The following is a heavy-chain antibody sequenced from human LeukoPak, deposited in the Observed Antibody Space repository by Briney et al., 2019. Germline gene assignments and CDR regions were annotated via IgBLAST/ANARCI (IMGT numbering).Heavy chain of an antibody. D-gene: IGHD3-22*01. CDR1: GYTFTGYY. V-gene: IGHV1-2*02. J-gene: IGHJ3*02. CDR3: ARSYYYDSRGAFDI. Sequence: GASVTVSCKASGYTFTGYYMHWVRQAPGQGLEWMGWINPNSGGTNYAQKFQGRVTMTRDTSISTAYMELSRLRSDDTAVYYCARSYYYDSRGAFDIWGQGTMVTVSS. CDR2: INPNSGGT.